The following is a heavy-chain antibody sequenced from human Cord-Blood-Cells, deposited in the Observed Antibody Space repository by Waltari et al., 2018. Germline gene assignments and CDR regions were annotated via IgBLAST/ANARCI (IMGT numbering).Heavy chain of an antibody. Sequence: EVQLVESGGGLVQPGGSLRLSCAASGFTFSSYWMSWVRQAPGKGLEWVANIKQDGSEKYYVDSVKRRLTIARDNAKNSLYLQMNSLRGEDTAVYYCARPTLTVTTGNDAFDIWGQGTMVTVSS. CDR3: ARPTLTVTTGNDAFDI. D-gene: IGHD4-17*01. CDR1: GFTFSSYW. V-gene: IGHV3-7*01. J-gene: IGHJ3*02. CDR2: IKQDGSEK.